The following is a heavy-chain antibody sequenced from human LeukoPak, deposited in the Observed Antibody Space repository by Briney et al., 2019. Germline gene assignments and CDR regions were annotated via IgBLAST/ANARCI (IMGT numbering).Heavy chain of an antibody. J-gene: IGHJ6*02. V-gene: IGHV4-59*01. CDR1: GGSISGYY. D-gene: IGHD3-10*01. CDR2: FYDSGST. Sequence: SETLSLTCTVSGGSISGYYWSWIRQPPGKGLEWIGYFYDSGSTNYNPSLKSRVTISVDTSKNQFSLKLSSVTAADMAVYYCARVGGTNYYYYGMDVWGQGTTVTVSS. CDR3: ARVGGTNYYYYGMDV.